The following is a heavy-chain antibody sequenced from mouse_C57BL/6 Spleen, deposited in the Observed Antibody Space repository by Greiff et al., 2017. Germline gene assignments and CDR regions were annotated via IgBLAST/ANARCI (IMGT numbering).Heavy chain of an antibody. Sequence: VQLQQSGPELVKPGASVKISCKASGYTFTDSYINWVKQRPGQGLEWIGWIFPGSGSTYYNEKFTGKATLTVDKSSSTAYMLLSSLTSEDSAVYFCARNLLLRHYFDYWGQGTTLTVSS. CDR1: GYTFTDSY. D-gene: IGHD1-1*01. CDR3: ARNLLLRHYFDY. V-gene: IGHV1-75*01. J-gene: IGHJ2*01. CDR2: IFPGSGST.